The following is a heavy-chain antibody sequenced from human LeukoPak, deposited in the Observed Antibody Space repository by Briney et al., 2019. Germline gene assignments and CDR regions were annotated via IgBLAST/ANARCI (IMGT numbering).Heavy chain of an antibody. J-gene: IGHJ6*02. CDR3: ARDFLPSLMVRGVALYYYYGMDV. V-gene: IGHV1-18*01. CDR2: ISAYNGNT. Sequence: GASVKLSCKASGYTFTSYGISWVRQAPGQGLEWMAWISAYNGNTNYAQNLQGRVTMTTDTSTSTAYMELRSLRSDDTAVYYCARDFLPSLMVRGVALYYYYGMDVWGQGTTVTVSS. CDR1: GYTFTSYG. D-gene: IGHD3-10*01.